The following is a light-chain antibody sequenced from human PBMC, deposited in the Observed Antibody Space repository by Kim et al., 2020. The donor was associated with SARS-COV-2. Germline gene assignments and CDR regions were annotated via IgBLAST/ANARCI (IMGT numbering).Light chain of an antibody. CDR3: QQSYTTPRT. J-gene: IGKJ5*01. V-gene: IGKV1-39*01. Sequence: SGGDRVTSTCQESQGITYYLSWYQQKPGKAPNLLIYAASSLQSGVPSRFSGSGSGADFTLTISSLQPEDFATYYCQQSYTTPRTFGQGTRLEIK. CDR2: AAS. CDR1: QGITYY.